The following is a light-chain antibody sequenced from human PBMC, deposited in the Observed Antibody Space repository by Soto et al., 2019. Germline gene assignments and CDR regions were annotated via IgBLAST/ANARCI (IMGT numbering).Light chain of an antibody. CDR3: ETWDSNPHVG. CDR1: SGHSSYI. CDR2: LEGSGSY. V-gene: IGLV4-60*03. Sequence: QSVLTQSSSASASLGSSVKLTCTLSSGHSSYIIAWHQQQPGKAPRYLMKLEGSGSYNKGSGVPDRFSGSSSGADRYLTISNLQSGDEADYYCETWDSNPHVGFGGGTQLTGL. J-gene: IGLJ2*01.